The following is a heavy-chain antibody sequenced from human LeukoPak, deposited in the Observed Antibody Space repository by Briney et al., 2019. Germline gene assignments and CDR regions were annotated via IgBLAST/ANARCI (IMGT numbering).Heavy chain of an antibody. CDR1: GGTFSSYA. D-gene: IGHD3-3*01. V-gene: IGHV1-69*13. CDR2: IIPIFGTA. Sequence: SVKVSCKASGGTFSSYAISWVRQAPGQGLEWMGGIIPIFGTANYAQKFQGRVTITADESTSTAYMELSSLRSEDTAVYYCARDFYDLRAFDIWGQGTMVTVSS. CDR3: ARDFYDLRAFDI. J-gene: IGHJ3*02.